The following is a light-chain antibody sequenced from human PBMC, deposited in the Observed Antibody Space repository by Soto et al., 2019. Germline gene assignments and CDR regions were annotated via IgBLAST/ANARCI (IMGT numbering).Light chain of an antibody. J-gene: IGKJ5*01. V-gene: IGKV3-11*01. CDR3: QRGSNWPVT. CDR2: DAS. Sequence: EIVLTQSPATLSLSPGEGATLSCRASQSVSSLLAWYHQKPGQAPRLVIYDASNRAPGIPARFSGNGSGTDFALSSGSLGPKEFAGYYRQRGSNWPVTLGERTRR. CDR1: QSVSSL.